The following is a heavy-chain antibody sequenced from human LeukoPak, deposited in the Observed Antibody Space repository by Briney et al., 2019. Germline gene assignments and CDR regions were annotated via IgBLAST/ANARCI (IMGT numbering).Heavy chain of an antibody. CDR3: SREGTNSGNHRSYFDP. Sequence: GWSLRVSCVGCGFSFSTYALHWLRQAPGKGLEWVAAVSYDGNIKDYADSVKGQFTISRDNSKNILYLQMNSLRDEDTAMYYCSREGTNSGNHRSYFDPWGQGTLVTVSS. CDR2: VSYDGNIK. J-gene: IGHJ5*02. V-gene: IGHV3-30-3*01. D-gene: IGHD1-26*01. CDR1: GFSFSTYA.